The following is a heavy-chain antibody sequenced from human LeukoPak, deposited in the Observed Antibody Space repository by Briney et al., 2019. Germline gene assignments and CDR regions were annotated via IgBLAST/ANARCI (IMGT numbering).Heavy chain of an antibody. Sequence: ASVKVSCKASGGTFSSYAISWVRQAPGQGLEWMGGIIPIFGTANYAQKFQGRVTITADESTSTAYMELSSLRSEDTAVYYCARDTRTTQAFDYWGQGTLVTVSS. CDR3: ARDTRTTQAFDY. CDR2: IIPIFGTA. CDR1: GGTFSSYA. V-gene: IGHV1-69*13. D-gene: IGHD2/OR15-2a*01. J-gene: IGHJ4*02.